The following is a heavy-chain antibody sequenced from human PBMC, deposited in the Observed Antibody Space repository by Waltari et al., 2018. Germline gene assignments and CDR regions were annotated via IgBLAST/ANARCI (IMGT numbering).Heavy chain of an antibody. Sequence: QMQLQESGPGLVKPSETLSLTCSVSGGSIGSSSYYWGWIRQAPGKGLEWIGSMSYSGRTYYNPSLKSRVTISEDTSKNQLSLKVSSVTAADTAVYYCARQNSLSNDGFDIWGQGTLVTVSS. J-gene: IGHJ3*02. V-gene: IGHV4-39*01. CDR2: MSYSGRT. CDR3: ARQNSLSNDGFDI. CDR1: GGSIGSSSYY.